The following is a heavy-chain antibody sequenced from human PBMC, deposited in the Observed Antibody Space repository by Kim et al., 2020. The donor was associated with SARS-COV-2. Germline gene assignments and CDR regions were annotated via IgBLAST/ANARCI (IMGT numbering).Heavy chain of an antibody. J-gene: IGHJ5*02. Sequence: YAVSVKSRITIKPETSKNQFSLHLNSVTPEDTAVYYCARGRSGIAVAWFDPWGQGTLVTVSS. V-gene: IGHV6-1*01. D-gene: IGHD6-19*01. CDR3: ARGRSGIAVAWFDP.